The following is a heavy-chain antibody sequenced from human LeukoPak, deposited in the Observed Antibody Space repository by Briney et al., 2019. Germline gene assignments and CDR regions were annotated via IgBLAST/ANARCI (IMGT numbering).Heavy chain of an antibody. V-gene: IGHV3-7*01. CDR1: GFTFSSYW. CDR3: ARDGRIEWFDP. CDR2: IKQGGSEK. Sequence: GGSLRLSCAASGFTFSSYWMSWVRQAPGKGLEWVANIKQGGSEKYYVDSVKGRFTISRDNAKNSLYLQMNSLRAEDTAVYYCARDGRIEWFDPWGQGTLVTVSS. D-gene: IGHD2-15*01. J-gene: IGHJ5*02.